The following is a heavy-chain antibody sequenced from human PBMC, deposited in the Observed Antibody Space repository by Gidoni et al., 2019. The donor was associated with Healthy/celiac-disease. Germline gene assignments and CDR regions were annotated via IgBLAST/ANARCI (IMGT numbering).Heavy chain of an antibody. CDR1: GFPFRDYY. CDR3: ARDQMVQGVIINEPGDY. V-gene: IGHV3-11*01. CDR2: ISTSGSTI. J-gene: IGHJ4*02. Sequence: QVQLVESGGGLVQPGGSLRLSCAASGFPFRDYYMSWLRQAPGKGLEWVSYISTSGSTIYYADSVKGRFTISRDDAKSSLYLQMNSLRAEDTAVYYCARDQMVQGVIINEPGDYWGQGTLVTVSS. D-gene: IGHD3-10*01.